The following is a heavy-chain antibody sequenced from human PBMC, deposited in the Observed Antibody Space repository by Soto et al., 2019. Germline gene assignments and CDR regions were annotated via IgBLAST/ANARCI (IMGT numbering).Heavy chain of an antibody. J-gene: IGHJ3*02. V-gene: IGHV1-69*12. CDR1: GGTFSSYA. Sequence: QVQLVQSGAEVKKPGSSVKVSCKASGGTFSSYAISWVRQAPGQGLEWMGGIIPIFGTANYAQKFQGRVTITADESTSPDYMELSSLRSEATAVYYCARAGYYDSSGLFDIWGQGTMVTVSS. CDR2: IIPIFGTA. D-gene: IGHD3-22*01. CDR3: ARAGYYDSSGLFDI.